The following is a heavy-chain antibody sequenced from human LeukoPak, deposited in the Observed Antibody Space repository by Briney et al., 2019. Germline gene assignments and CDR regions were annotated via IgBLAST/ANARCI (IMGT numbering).Heavy chain of an antibody. J-gene: IGHJ1*01. Sequence: ASVKVSCKASGYTFTGYYMHWVRQAPGQGLEWMGWINPNSSATNYAQKFQGRVTMTRDTSITTAYMELSRLRSDDTAAYYCARVLKDGYNNGNFQHWGQGTLVTVSS. CDR2: INPNSSAT. D-gene: IGHD5-24*01. CDR1: GYTFTGYY. V-gene: IGHV1-2*02. CDR3: ARVLKDGYNNGNFQH.